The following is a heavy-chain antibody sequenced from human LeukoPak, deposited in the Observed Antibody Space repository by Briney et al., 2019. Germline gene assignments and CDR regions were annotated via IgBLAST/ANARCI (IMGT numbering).Heavy chain of an antibody. CDR3: ARDLGQYYDTSDNWFDP. CDR2: IKQDGSDI. J-gene: IGHJ5*02. Sequence: GGSLRLSCPASGFTFSSYWMSWVRQAPGKGLEWVANIKQDGSDIYYVDSVKGRFTISRDNAKNSLYLQMNSLRAEDTAVYYCARDLGQYYDTSDNWFDPWGQGTLVTVSS. V-gene: IGHV3-7*01. D-gene: IGHD3-22*01. CDR1: GFTFSSYW.